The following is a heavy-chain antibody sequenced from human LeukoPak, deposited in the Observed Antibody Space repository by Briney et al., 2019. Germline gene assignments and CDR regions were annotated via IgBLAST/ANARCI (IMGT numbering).Heavy chain of an antibody. V-gene: IGHV1-18*01. CDR2: ISAYNGNT. D-gene: IGHD3-10*01. Sequence: ASVRVSCKASGYTFTSYGISWVRQAPGQGLEWMGWISAYNGNTNYAQKLQGRVTMTTDTSTSTAYMELRSLRSDDTAVYYCAREVWFGELSERTLDYWGQGTLDTVSS. CDR3: AREVWFGELSERTLDY. J-gene: IGHJ4*02. CDR1: GYTFTSYG.